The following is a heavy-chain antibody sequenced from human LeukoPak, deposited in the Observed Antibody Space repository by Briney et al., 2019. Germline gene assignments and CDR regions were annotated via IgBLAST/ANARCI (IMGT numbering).Heavy chain of an antibody. Sequence: PGGSLRLSCAASGFTFSSYSMNWVRQAPGKGLEWVSSISSSSSSYIYYADSVKGRFTISRDNAKNSLYLQMNSLRAEDTAVYYCARGHFGVVTGYWGQGTLVTVSS. J-gene: IGHJ4*02. CDR3: ARGHFGVVTGY. D-gene: IGHD3-3*01. V-gene: IGHV3-21*01. CDR2: ISSSSSSYI. CDR1: GFTFSSYS.